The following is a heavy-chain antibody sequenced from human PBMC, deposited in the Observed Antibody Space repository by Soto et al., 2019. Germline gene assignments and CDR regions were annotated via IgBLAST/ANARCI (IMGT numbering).Heavy chain of an antibody. CDR1: GGSMSSYY. Sequence: EPLSLTCTDAGGSMSSYYWSWIRQPPGKGLEWIGYIYYSGSTNYNPSLKSRVTISVDTSKNQFSLKLSSVTAADTAVYYCARSGAVTTIFGVVITRNWFDPWGQGTLVTVSS. D-gene: IGHD3-3*01. CDR2: IYYSGST. CDR3: ARSGAVTTIFGVVITRNWFDP. J-gene: IGHJ5*02. V-gene: IGHV4-59*01.